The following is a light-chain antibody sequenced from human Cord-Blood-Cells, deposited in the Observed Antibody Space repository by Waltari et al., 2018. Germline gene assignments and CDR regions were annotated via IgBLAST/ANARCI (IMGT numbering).Light chain of an antibody. V-gene: IGKV1-6*01. Sequence: AIQMTQSSSYLFDSVGHRVNITCRASQGIRNDLGWYQQKPGKAPKLLIYAASSLQSGVPSRFSGSGSGTDFTLTISSLQPEDFATYYCLQDYNYPFTFGPGTKVDIK. J-gene: IGKJ3*01. CDR1: QGIRND. CDR2: AAS. CDR3: LQDYNYPFT.